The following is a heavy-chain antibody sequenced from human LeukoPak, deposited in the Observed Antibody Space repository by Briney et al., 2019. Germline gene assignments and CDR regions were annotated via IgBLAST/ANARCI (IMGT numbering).Heavy chain of an antibody. V-gene: IGHV1-46*01. J-gene: IGHJ4*02. CDR1: GYTFPNYY. CDR3: ASSLEGHFDY. Sequence: ASVKVSCKASGYTFPNYYMHWVRQAPGQGLEWMGIINPSGSSTTYAQKFRGRLTMTRDMSTITVYMELNSLTSEDTAVYYCASSLEGHFDYWGQGTLVTVSS. CDR2: INPSGSST.